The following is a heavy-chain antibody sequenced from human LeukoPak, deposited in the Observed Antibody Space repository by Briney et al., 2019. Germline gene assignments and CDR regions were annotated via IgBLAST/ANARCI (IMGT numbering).Heavy chain of an antibody. Sequence: PGGSLRLSCAASGFTFSTYIMNWVRQTPGKGLEWVSSTGTSTSYIYYADSVKGRFTISRDNAKNSLYLQMNSLRAEDTAVYYCARALSEYSSSWYARLYFDYWGQGTLVTVSS. J-gene: IGHJ4*02. V-gene: IGHV3-21*01. CDR3: ARALSEYSSSWYARLYFDY. CDR2: TGTSTSYI. D-gene: IGHD6-13*01. CDR1: GFTFSTYI.